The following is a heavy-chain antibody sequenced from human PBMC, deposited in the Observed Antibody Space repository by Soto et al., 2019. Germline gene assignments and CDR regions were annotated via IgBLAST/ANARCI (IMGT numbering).Heavy chain of an antibody. V-gene: IGHV3-21*01. CDR3: ARVGYPIVVVPAAFFDY. D-gene: IGHD2-2*01. Sequence: GGSLRLSCAASGFTFNSYSMNWVRQAPGKGLEWVSSISSSSSYIYYADSVKGRLTISRDNAKNSLYLQMNSLRAEDTAVYYCARVGYPIVVVPAAFFDYWGQGTLVTVSS. J-gene: IGHJ4*02. CDR1: GFTFNSYS. CDR2: ISSSSSYI.